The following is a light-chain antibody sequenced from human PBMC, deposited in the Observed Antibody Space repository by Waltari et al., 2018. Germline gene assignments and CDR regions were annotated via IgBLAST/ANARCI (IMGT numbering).Light chain of an antibody. CDR1: QSISSY. Sequence: DIQMTQSPSSLSASVGDSVTITCRASQSISSYLNWYQQKPGKATNLLIYGASSLQSGVPSRCSDSGSGTDFTRTISSLQPEDFATYYCQQSYSTPLVTFVPGTKVDIK. V-gene: IGKV1-39*01. CDR3: QQSYSTPLVT. CDR2: GAS. J-gene: IGKJ3*01.